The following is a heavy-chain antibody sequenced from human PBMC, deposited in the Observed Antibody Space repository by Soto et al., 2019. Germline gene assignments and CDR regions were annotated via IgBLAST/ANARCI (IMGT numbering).Heavy chain of an antibody. Sequence: SETLSLTCTVSGGSISSSSYYWGWIRQPPGKGLEWIGSIYYSGSTYYNPSLKSRVTISVDTSKNQFSLKLSSVTAADTAVYYCARGMVRGVREDWFDPWGQGTLVTVSS. CDR1: GGSISSSSYY. J-gene: IGHJ5*02. V-gene: IGHV4-39*01. CDR3: ARGMVRGVREDWFDP. D-gene: IGHD3-10*01. CDR2: IYYSGST.